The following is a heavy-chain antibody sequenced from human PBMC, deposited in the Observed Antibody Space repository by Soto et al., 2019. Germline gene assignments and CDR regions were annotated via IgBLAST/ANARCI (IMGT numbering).Heavy chain of an antibody. CDR3: ARDHRRWLQLRAANWFDP. V-gene: IGHV3-21*01. Sequence: GGSLRLSCAASGFTFSSYNMNWVRQAPGKGLEWVSSISSSSSYIYYADSVKGRSTISRDNAKNSLYLQMNSLRAEDTAVYYCARDHRRWLQLRAANWFDPWGQGTLVTVSS. D-gene: IGHD5-12*01. CDR1: GFTFSSYN. J-gene: IGHJ5*02. CDR2: ISSSSSYI.